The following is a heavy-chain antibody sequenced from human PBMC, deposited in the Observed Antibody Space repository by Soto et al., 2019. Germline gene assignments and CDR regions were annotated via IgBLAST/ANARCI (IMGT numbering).Heavy chain of an antibody. CDR1: GGTFSSYA. D-gene: IGHD2-2*01. CDR3: ARSQGSSTSLEIYYYYYSGVDV. J-gene: IGHJ6*01. Sequence: QVQLVQSGAEVKKPGSSVKVSCKASGGTFSSYAISWVRQAPGQGLEWMGGIIPISGTANYAQKFQARITITADESTSTAYMELSRLRSEDTAVYYCARSQGSSTSLEIYYYYYSGVDVWGQGTTVNVSS. CDR2: IIPISGTA. V-gene: IGHV1-69*01.